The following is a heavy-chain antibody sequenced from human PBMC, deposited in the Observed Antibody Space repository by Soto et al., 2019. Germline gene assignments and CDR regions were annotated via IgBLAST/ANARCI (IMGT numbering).Heavy chain of an antibody. J-gene: IGHJ6*02. Sequence: PSETLSLTCTVSGGSISSGGYYWSWIRQHPGKGLEWIGYIYYSGSTYYNPSLKSRVTISVDTSKNQFSLKLSSVTAADTAVYYCARDSRYYYDSSGYSPIYYGMDVWGQGTTGTVSS. CDR2: IYYSGST. V-gene: IGHV4-31*03. CDR1: GGSISSGGYY. D-gene: IGHD3-22*01. CDR3: ARDSRYYYDSSGYSPIYYGMDV.